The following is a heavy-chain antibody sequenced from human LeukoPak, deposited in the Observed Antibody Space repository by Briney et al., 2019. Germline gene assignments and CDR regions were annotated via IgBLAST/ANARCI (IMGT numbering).Heavy chain of an antibody. Sequence: SQTLSLTCAVSGGSISSGGYSWSWIRQPPGKGLEWIGYIYHSGSTCYNPSLKGRVTISVDRSKNQFSLKLSSVTAADTAVYYCARGPRIGPIDYWGQGTLVTVSS. J-gene: IGHJ4*02. CDR2: IYHSGST. D-gene: IGHD2-15*01. V-gene: IGHV4-30-2*01. CDR3: ARGPRIGPIDY. CDR1: GGSISSGGYS.